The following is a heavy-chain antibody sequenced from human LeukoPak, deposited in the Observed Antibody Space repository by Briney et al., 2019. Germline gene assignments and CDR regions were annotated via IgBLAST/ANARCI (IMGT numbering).Heavy chain of an antibody. Sequence: SETLSLTCAVYRGSFSGYYWTWIRQSPGKGLEWIGEINHSGTTNYNPSLKSRATISIDTSKNQFSLKLSSVTAADTAVYYCARGPTIDYDILTGYYYFDYWGQGTLVTVSS. V-gene: IGHV4-34*01. CDR2: INHSGTT. J-gene: IGHJ4*02. CDR1: RGSFSGYY. D-gene: IGHD3-9*01. CDR3: ARGPTIDYDILTGYYYFDY.